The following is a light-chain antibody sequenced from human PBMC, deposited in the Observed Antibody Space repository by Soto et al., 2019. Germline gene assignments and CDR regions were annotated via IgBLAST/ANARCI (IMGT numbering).Light chain of an antibody. V-gene: IGKV3-20*01. J-gene: IGKJ1*01. CDR2: GAS. CDR1: QSVSSSY. CDR3: QQYDSSQWT. Sequence: EIVLTQSPGTLSLSPGERATLSCRASQSVSSSYLAWYQQHPGQAPRLLIFGASTRATGIPDRFSGSGSGTDFTLTITRLEPEDVAVYYCQQYDSSQWTFGQGTKVEIK.